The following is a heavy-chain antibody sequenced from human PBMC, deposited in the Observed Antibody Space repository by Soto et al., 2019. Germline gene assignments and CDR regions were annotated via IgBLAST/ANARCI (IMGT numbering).Heavy chain of an antibody. CDR1: GFTFSSYA. CDR3: AKVGTYDYVWGSYRAPRYYGMDV. D-gene: IGHD3-16*02. V-gene: IGHV3-23*01. Sequence: GGSLRLSCAASGFTFSSYAMSWVRQAPGKGLEWVSAISGSGGSTYYADSVKGRFTISRDNSKNTLYLQMNSLRAEDTAVYYCAKVGTYDYVWGSYRAPRYYGMDVWGQGTTVTVSS. CDR2: ISGSGGST. J-gene: IGHJ6*02.